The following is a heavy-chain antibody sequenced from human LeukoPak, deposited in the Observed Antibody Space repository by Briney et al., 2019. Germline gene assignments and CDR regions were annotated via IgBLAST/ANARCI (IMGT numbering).Heavy chain of an antibody. CDR3: ARQTGSGLFILP. D-gene: IGHD3/OR15-3a*01. CDR1: GGSISSYY. Sequence: SETLSLTCTVSGGSISSYYWSWIRQLPGKGLEWIGYIYYSGSTNYNPSLKSRVTMSVDTSKNQFSLKLSSVTAADTAVYYCARQTGSGLFILPGGQGTLVTVSS. CDR2: IYYSGST. V-gene: IGHV4-59*08. J-gene: IGHJ4*02.